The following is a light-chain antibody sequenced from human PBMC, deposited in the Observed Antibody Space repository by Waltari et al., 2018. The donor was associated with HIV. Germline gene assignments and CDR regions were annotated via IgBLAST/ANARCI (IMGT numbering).Light chain of an antibody. CDR2: NVN. CDR1: SSNIGAHSD. CDR3: QSYDSGLRM. J-gene: IGLJ3*02. V-gene: IGLV1-40*01. Sequence: SVLTQPPSVSGAPGQRVTISCAGSSSNIGAHSDVHWYQKHPGRAPKLLIYNVNNRPSGVPDRFSGSKSGTSASLAITGLQAEDEADYYCQSYDSGLRMFGGGTKLTVL.